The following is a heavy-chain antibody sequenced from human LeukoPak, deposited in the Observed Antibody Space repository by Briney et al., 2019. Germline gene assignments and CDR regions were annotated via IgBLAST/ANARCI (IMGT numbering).Heavy chain of an antibody. V-gene: IGHV1-24*01. CDR3: ATDLSFLGFPGY. CDR1: GYTLTELS. Sequence: ASVKVSCKVSGYTLTELSMHWVRQAPGKGLEWMGGFDPEDGGTIYAQKFQGRVTMTEDTSTDTAYMELSSLRSEDTAVYYCATDLSFLGFPGYWGQGTLVTVSS. D-gene: IGHD2-21*01. J-gene: IGHJ4*02. CDR2: FDPEDGGT.